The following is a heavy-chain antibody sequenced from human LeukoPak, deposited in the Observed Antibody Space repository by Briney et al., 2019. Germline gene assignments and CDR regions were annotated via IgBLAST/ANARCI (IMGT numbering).Heavy chain of an antibody. J-gene: IGHJ3*02. D-gene: IGHD3-22*01. CDR2: IDPSDSYA. V-gene: IGHV5-10-1*01. CDR1: GYSFTNYW. CDR3: ARDYYDSSGSDAFDI. Sequence: GESLKISCKGSGYSFTNYWISWVRQMPGKGLEWMGKIDPSDSYANYSPSFQGHVTISADKSITTAYLQWGCLKASDTAMYYCARDYYDSSGSDAFDIWGQGTMVTVYS.